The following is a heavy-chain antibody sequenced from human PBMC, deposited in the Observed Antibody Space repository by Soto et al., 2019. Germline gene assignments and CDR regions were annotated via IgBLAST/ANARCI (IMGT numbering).Heavy chain of an antibody. J-gene: IGHJ6*02. CDR1: GGSISSSSYY. CDR3: ARLDSPYYYGMDV. CDR2: IYYSGST. Sequence: SETLSLTCTVSGGSISSSSYYWGGIRQPPGKGLEWIGSIYYSGSTYYNPSLKSRVTISVDTSKNQFSLKLSSVTAADTAVYYCARLDSPYYYGMDVWGQGTTVTVSS. V-gene: IGHV4-39*01.